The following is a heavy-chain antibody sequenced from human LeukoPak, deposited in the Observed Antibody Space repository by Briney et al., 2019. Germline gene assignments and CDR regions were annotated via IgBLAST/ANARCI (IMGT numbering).Heavy chain of an antibody. V-gene: IGHV3-15*01. J-gene: IGHJ4*02. D-gene: IGHD1-26*01. CDR2: IKSKSNGGTA. CDR3: NTRLYSGTNPHFDY. CDR1: EFTFNNAW. Sequence: GGSLRLSCEVSEFTFNNAWMTWVRQAPGKGLEWVGRIKSKSNGGTADYATPVKGRFTISRDDSLYLQTNSLKAEDTAVYFCNTRLYSGTNPHFDYWGQGTLVTVSS.